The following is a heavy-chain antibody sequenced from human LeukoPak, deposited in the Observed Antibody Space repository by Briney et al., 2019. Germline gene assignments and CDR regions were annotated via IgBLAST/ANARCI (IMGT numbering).Heavy chain of an antibody. D-gene: IGHD1-26*01. V-gene: IGHV3-23*01. CDR1: GFTFSSYA. Sequence: GGSLRLSCAASGFTFSSYAMTWVRQAPGKGLEWVSSLSGSGGRTYYADSVKGRFTISRDSSKNTLYLQMNSLRAGDTAVYYCAKVGSGSYSASDSWGQGTLVTVS. J-gene: IGHJ5*01. CDR3: AKVGSGSYSASDS. CDR2: LSGSGGRT.